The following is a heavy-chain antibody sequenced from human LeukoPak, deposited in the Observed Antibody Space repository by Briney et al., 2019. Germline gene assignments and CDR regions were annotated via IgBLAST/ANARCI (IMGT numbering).Heavy chain of an antibody. CDR2: MNGKTDGGTT. V-gene: IGHV3-15*01. J-gene: IGHJ4*02. CDR1: GFSFSNAW. Sequence: GGSLRLSCAASGFSFSNAWMSWVRQAPGKGLEWVGRMNGKTDGGTTDYAAPVKGRFTISRDDSKNTLYLQMNSLKTEDTAVYYCTTVSDYVWFGELLDYWGQGTLVTVSS. D-gene: IGHD3-10*01. CDR3: TTVSDYVWFGELLDY.